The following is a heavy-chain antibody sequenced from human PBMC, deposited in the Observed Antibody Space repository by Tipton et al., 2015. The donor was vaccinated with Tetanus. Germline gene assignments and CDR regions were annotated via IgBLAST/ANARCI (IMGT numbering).Heavy chain of an antibody. CDR3: ARGGWLGSDY. CDR2: IYYSGST. V-gene: IGHV4-59*01. Sequence: TLSLTCTVSGGSISSYYWSWIRQPPGKGLEWIGYIYYSGSTNYNPSLKRRVTISVDTSKNQFSLKLSSVTAADTAVYYCARGGWLGSDYWGQETLVTVSS. D-gene: IGHD6-19*01. J-gene: IGHJ4*02. CDR1: GGSISSYY.